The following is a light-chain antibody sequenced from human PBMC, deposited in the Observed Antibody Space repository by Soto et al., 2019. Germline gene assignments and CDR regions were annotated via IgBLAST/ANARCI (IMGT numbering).Light chain of an antibody. CDR2: GAS. CDR1: QGVSSTY. V-gene: IGKV3-20*01. J-gene: IGKJ2*01. Sequence: EIVLTQSPGTLSLSPGERATLSCRASQGVSSTYLAWYQHRLGQAPRLLIFGASSRATGIPDRFSGSGSGTDFTLSISRLEPEDFAVYYCQLYGNSPPMYTFGQGTKVDIK. CDR3: QLYGNSPPMYT.